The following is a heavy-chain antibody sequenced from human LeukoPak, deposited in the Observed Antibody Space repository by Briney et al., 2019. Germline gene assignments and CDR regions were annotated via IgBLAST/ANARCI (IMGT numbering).Heavy chain of an antibody. Sequence: SETLSLTCTVSGGSISSYYWSWIRQPAGKGLEWIGRIHTSGSTNYNPSLKSRVTISLDTSKNQFSLKLSSVTAADTAVYYCARIGSSSSTDFWGQGTLVTVSS. CDR3: ARIGSSSSTDF. CDR1: GGSISSYY. D-gene: IGHD6-6*01. V-gene: IGHV4-4*07. CDR2: IHTSGST. J-gene: IGHJ4*02.